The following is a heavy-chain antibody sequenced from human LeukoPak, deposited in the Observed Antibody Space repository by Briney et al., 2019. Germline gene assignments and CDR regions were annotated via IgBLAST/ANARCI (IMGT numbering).Heavy chain of an antibody. V-gene: IGHV4-34*01. CDR2: INHSGST. J-gene: IGHJ4*02. Sequence: SETLSLTCAVYGGSFSGYYWSWIRQPPGKGLEWIGEINHSGSTNYNPSLKSRVTISVDTSKNQFSLKLSSVTAADTAVYYCARLGVGLSSSLVDYWGQGTLVTVSS. D-gene: IGHD6-6*01. CDR3: ARLGVGLSSSLVDY. CDR1: GGSFSGYY.